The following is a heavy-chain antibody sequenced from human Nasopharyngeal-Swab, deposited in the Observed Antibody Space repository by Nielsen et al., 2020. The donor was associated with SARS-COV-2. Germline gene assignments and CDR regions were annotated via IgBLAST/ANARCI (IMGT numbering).Heavy chain of an antibody. CDR1: GFIFSESA. CDR3: TTDYYFDY. V-gene: IGHV3-73*01. Sequence: KISCAASGFIFSESAMHWVRQASGKGLEWLGRIGDKAHNYATTYGESVRGRFTISREDSKNTVFLQMDSLKTEDTALYYCTTDYYFDYWGQGTLVTVSS. CDR2: IGDKAHNYAT. J-gene: IGHJ4*02.